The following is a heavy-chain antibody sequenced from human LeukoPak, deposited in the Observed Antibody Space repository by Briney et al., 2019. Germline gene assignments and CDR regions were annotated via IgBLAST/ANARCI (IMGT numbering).Heavy chain of an antibody. CDR1: GFIFSNYG. J-gene: IGHJ4*02. V-gene: IGHV3-30*03. CDR2: ISYDGSNK. CDR3: ARVVDHDYGDYYLDY. Sequence: PGGSLRLSCAASGFIFSNYGIHWVRQAPGKGLEWVAVISYDGSNKYADSVKGRFTISRDNSKNTLYLQMNSLRAEDTAVYYCARVVDHDYGDYYLDYWGQGTLVTVSS. D-gene: IGHD4-17*01.